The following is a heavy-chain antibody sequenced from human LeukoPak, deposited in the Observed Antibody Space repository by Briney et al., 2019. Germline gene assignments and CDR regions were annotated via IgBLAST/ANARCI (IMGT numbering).Heavy chain of an antibody. Sequence: PGGSLRLSCAASGFTFSSYEMNWVRQAPGKGLEWVSYISSSGSTLYYADSVKGRFTISRDNAKNSLYLQMNSLRAEDTAVYYCARDDYSNSNWFDPWGQGTLVTVSS. D-gene: IGHD4-11*01. CDR2: ISSSGSTL. J-gene: IGHJ5*02. V-gene: IGHV3-48*03. CDR3: ARDDYSNSNWFDP. CDR1: GFTFSSYE.